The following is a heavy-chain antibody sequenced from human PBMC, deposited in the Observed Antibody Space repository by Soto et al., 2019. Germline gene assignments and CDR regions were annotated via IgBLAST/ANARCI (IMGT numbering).Heavy chain of an antibody. D-gene: IGHD4-17*01. CDR2: IHPGDSDT. V-gene: IGHV5-51*01. J-gene: IGHJ6*02. CDR3: TLSYGDSYYYYYGMDV. Sequence: GESLKFSCVGSGFSFSRYTVGLVRQVPGKGLEWMGVIHPGDSDTIYSPSFQGQVTISADKSISTAYLQWSSLKASDTAMYYCTLSYGDSYYYYYGMDVWGQGTTVTVSS. CDR1: GFSFSRYT.